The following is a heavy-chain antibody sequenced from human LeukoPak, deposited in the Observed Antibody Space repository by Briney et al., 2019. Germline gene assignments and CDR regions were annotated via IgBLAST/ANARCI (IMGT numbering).Heavy chain of an antibody. J-gene: IGHJ5*02. CDR3: ARTTEDCSSTSCYQYWFDP. V-gene: IGHV4-61*01. CDR2: IYYSGST. CDR1: GGSISSSSYY. Sequence: SETLSLTCTVSGGSISSSSYYWSWIRQPPGKGLEWIGYIYYSGSTNYNPSLKSRVTISVDTSKNQFSLKLNSVTAADTAVYYCARTTEDCSSTSCYQYWFDPWGQGTLVTVSS. D-gene: IGHD2-2*01.